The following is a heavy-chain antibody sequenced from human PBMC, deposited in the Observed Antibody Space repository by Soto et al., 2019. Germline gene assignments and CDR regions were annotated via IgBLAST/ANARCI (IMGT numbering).Heavy chain of an antibody. CDR2: ISSSSSYI. CDR3: ASSPSLAAAFDI. V-gene: IGHV3-21*01. D-gene: IGHD6-6*01. CDR1: GFTFSSYS. Sequence: EVQLVESGGGLVKPGGSLRLSCAASGFTFSSYSMNWVRQAPGKGLEWVSSISSSSSYIYYADSVKGRFTISRDNAKNSLYLQMNSLRAEDMAVYYCASSPSLAAAFDIWGQGTMVTVSS. J-gene: IGHJ3*02.